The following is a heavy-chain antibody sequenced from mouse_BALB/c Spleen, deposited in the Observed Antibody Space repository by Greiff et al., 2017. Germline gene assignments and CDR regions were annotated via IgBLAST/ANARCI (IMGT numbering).Heavy chain of an antibody. V-gene: IGHV1-14*01. CDR3: ARDYYGSSYYWYFDV. CDR2: INPYNDGT. J-gene: IGHJ1*01. Sequence: VQLKQSGPELVKPGASVKMSCKASGYTFTSYVMHWVKQKPGQGLEWIGYINPYNDGTKYNEKFKGKATLTSDKSSSTAYMELSSLTSEDSAVYYCARDYYGSSYYWYFDVWGAGTTVTVSS. CDR1: GYTFTSYV. D-gene: IGHD1-1*01.